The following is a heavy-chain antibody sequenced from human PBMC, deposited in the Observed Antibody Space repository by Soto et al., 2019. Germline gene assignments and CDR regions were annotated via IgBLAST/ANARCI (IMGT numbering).Heavy chain of an antibody. V-gene: IGHV3-53*01. J-gene: IGHJ4*02. D-gene: IGHD4-17*01. Sequence: GGSLRLSCAAAGFSVSTSHISWVRQAPGKGLEWVSVIYSGGATHYAVSVKGRLIISRDKSKNTVDLQMNSLRAEDTAVYYCARAPGYYGDFFDYWGQGTLVTVSS. CDR2: IYSGGAT. CDR1: GFSVSTSH. CDR3: ARAPGYYGDFFDY.